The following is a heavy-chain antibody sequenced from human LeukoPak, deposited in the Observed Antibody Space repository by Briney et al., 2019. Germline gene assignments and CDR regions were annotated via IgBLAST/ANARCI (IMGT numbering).Heavy chain of an antibody. CDR1: GFTFSIYN. CDR3: AKDARPYYYDSSGYYYAGAFDI. CDR2: ISSSSSYI. D-gene: IGHD3-22*01. Sequence: PGGSLRLSCAASGFTFSIYNMNWVRQAPGKGLEWVSSISSSSSYIYYADSVKGRFTISRDNSKNTLHLQMNSLRAEDTAVYYCAKDARPYYYDSSGYYYAGAFDIWGQGTMVTVSS. J-gene: IGHJ3*02. V-gene: IGHV3-21*04.